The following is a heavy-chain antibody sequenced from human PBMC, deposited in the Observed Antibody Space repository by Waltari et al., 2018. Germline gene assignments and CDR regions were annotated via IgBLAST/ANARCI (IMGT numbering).Heavy chain of an antibody. CDR3: AGESSIAVAASYWYFDL. CDR2: VSCRCGTV. J-gene: IGHJ2*01. CDR1: GFTFSSYE. Sequence: EVQLVESGGGWVEPGGSLRLFCAASGFTFSSYEVNVVRQASGKGREWILIVSCRCGTVKHEGPVKDQLTFAGANAKNQVYLQMSGLRAEDTAVYYCAGESSIAVAASYWYFDLWGRGTQVTVSS. V-gene: IGHV3-48*03. D-gene: IGHD6-19*01.